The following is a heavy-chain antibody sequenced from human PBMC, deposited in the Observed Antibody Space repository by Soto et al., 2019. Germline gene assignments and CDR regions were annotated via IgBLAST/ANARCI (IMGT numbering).Heavy chain of an antibody. CDR3: VRDCYSSSCFDL. Sequence: QVQLQESGPGLVKPSETLSLTCTVSGGSITPSYWSWIRQPPGKRLEWIGYISSSGFTNYNPSLNSRVTISVDTSKNQFSLKLSSVTAADTAVYYCVRDCYSSSCFDLWGQGTLVTVSS. V-gene: IGHV4-59*01. D-gene: IGHD6-13*01. CDR2: ISSSGFT. J-gene: IGHJ4*02. CDR1: GGSITPSY.